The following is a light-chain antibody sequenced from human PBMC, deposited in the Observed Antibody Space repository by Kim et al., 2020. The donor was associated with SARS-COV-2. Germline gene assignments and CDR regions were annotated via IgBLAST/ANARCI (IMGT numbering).Light chain of an antibody. V-gene: IGLV3-1*01. CDR3: QAWDSSTVV. CDR2: QQN. Sequence: VSPGQTASITCSGDKLGDKYVSWYQQKPGQSPVLVIYQQNRRPSGIPERFSGSISANTATLTISGAQAMDEADYYCQAWDSSTVVFGGGTQLTVL. CDR1: KLGDKY. J-gene: IGLJ2*01.